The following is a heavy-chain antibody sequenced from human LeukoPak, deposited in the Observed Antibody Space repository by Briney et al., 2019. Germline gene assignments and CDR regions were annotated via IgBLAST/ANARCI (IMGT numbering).Heavy chain of an antibody. Sequence: ASVKVSCRASVYTLTSFGVSGVRGAPGQGFEWVGCISAYNGNTNYAQKLQGRVTMTTDTSTSTAYMETRSLRSDDTGAYYCARVLYSYESSGRIDAFDIWGQGTMVTVSS. CDR1: VYTLTSFG. J-gene: IGHJ3*02. CDR3: ARVLYSYESSGRIDAFDI. CDR2: ISAYNGNT. V-gene: IGHV1-18*01. D-gene: IGHD3-22*01.